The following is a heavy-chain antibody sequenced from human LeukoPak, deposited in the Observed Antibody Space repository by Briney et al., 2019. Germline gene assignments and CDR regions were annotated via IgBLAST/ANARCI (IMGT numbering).Heavy chain of an antibody. CDR1: GDSISSSY. V-gene: IGHV4-59*01. D-gene: IGHD6-19*01. CDR3: ARAVSTGWYGDKIDY. J-gene: IGHJ4*02. CDR2: IYDSGST. Sequence: PSETLSLTCSVSGDSISSSYWTWIRQPPGKGLEWIGYIYDSGSTSYNPSLNSRVTISVDTSKNQFPLKLNSVTAADTAVYYCARAVSTGWYGDKIDYWGQGSLVTVSS.